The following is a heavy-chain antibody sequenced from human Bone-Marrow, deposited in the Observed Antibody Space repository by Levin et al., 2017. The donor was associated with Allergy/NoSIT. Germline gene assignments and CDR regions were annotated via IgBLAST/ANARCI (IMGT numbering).Heavy chain of an antibody. V-gene: IGHV3-15*07. CDR1: GFTFNNAW. D-gene: IGHD2-15*01. J-gene: IGHJ6*02. CDR2: IKTKADGGTT. CDR3: TTRGVVVAATTGMDA. Sequence: GESLKISCAASGFTFNNAWMNWVRQAPGKGLEWVGRIKTKADGGTTDYGAPVKGRFIISRDDSKNKVYLQMISLKTEDTAVYYCTTRGVVVAATTGMDAWGQGTTVTVSS.